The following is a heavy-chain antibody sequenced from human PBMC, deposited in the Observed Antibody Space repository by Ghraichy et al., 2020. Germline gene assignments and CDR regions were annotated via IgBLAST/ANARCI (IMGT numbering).Heavy chain of an antibody. CDR2: IYYSGST. CDR3: ARSLNFNSYCGGDCYSLGY. D-gene: IGHD2-21*02. Sequence: SETLSLTCTVSGGSISSYYWSWIRQPPGKGLEWIGYIYYSGSTNYNPSLKSRVTISVATSKNQFSLKLSSVTAADTAVYYCARSLNFNSYCGGDCYSLGYWGQGTLVTVSS. V-gene: IGHV4-59*01. J-gene: IGHJ4*02. CDR1: GGSISSYY.